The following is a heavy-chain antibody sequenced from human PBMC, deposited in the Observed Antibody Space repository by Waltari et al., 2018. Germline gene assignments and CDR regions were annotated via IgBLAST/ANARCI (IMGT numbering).Heavy chain of an antibody. CDR1: GGTFSSYA. J-gene: IGHJ4*02. V-gene: IGHV1-69*10. CDR2: IIPILGIA. CDR3: ARGERESGEWEPPLDY. Sequence: QVQLVQSGAEVKKPGSSVKVSCKASGGTFSSYAISWVRQAPGQGLEWMGGIIPILGIANYAQKFQGRVTITADKSTSTAYMELSSLRSEDTAVYYCARGERESGEWEPPLDYWGQGTLVTVSS. D-gene: IGHD1-26*01.